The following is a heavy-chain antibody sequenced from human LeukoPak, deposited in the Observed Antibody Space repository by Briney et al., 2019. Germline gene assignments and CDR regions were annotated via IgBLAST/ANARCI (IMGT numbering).Heavy chain of an antibody. CDR3: ARHSLGYCSSTSCYRGYAFDI. V-gene: IGHV5-51*01. CDR2: IYPGDSDT. Sequence: GESLKISCKGSGYSFTSYWIGWVRQMPGKGLEWMGIIYPGDSDTRYSPSFQGQVTISADKSISTAYLQWSSPKASDTAMYYCARHSLGYCSSTSCYRGYAFDIWGQGTMVTVSS. CDR1: GYSFTSYW. D-gene: IGHD2-2*01. J-gene: IGHJ3*02.